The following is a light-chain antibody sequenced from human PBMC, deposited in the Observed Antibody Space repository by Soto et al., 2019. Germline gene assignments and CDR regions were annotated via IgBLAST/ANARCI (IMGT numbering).Light chain of an antibody. V-gene: IGLV2-8*01. CDR3: STYAGSNPDVV. CDR2: EVT. Sequence: QSALTQPPSASGSPGQSVTISCTGTSSDVGGYDYVSWYQQHPGKAPKLMIYEVTKRASGVPDRFSGSKSGHTASLTVSGLHAEAEADYYCSTYAGSNPDVVFGGGTNLTVL. CDR1: SSDVGGYDY. J-gene: IGLJ2*01.